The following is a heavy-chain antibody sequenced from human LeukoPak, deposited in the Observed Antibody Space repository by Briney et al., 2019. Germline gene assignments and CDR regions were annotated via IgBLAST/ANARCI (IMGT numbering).Heavy chain of an antibody. J-gene: IGHJ6*04. CDR1: GFTFRIYS. V-gene: IGHV3-21*01. CDR3: AELGITMIGGV. D-gene: IGHD3-10*02. CDR2: ISSSSSYI. Sequence: GGSLRLSCAASGFTFRIYSINWVRQAPGKGLEWVSSISSSSSYIYYADSVKGRFTISRDNAKNSLYLQMNSLRAEDTAVYYCAELGITMIGGVWGKGTTVTISS.